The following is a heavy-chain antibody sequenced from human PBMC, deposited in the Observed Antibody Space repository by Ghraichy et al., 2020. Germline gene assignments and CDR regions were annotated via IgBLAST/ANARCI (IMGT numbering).Heavy chain of an antibody. D-gene: IGHD7-27*01. CDR2: ISSSSVSADSV. V-gene: IGHV3-9*01. CDR1: GFIFDQYA. J-gene: IGHJ4*01. Sequence: SCKASGFIFDQYAMHWVRQAPGKGLEWVSGISSSSVSADSVGYADSVKGRFTISRDNAQKSLYLQMLSLRVDDTAFYYCVRGPFANWGYNYFVHWGQEPRSPSP. CDR3: VRGPFANWGYNYFVH.